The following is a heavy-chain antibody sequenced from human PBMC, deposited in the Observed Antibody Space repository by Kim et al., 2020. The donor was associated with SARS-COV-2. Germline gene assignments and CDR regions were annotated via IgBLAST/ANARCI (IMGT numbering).Heavy chain of an antibody. D-gene: IGHD3-22*01. CDR3: ARDIDYYDSSGYYLSYYFD. J-gene: IGHJ4*01. Sequence: SVKVSCKASGGTFSSYAISWVRQAPGQGLEWMGRIIPILGIANYAQKFQGRVTITADKSTSTAYMKLSSLRSEDTAVYYCARDIDYYDSSGYYLSYYFD. V-gene: IGHV1-69*04. CDR2: IIPILGIA. CDR1: GGTFSSYA.